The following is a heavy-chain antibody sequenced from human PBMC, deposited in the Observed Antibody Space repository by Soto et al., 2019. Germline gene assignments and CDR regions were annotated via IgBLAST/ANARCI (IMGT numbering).Heavy chain of an antibody. V-gene: IGHV3-74*01. CDR3: PRETCGARAY. CDR2: IDPYDTGI. J-gene: IGHJ4*02. Sequence: EVQLVESGGGLVQPGGSLRLSCRDSGFTFSGDWMHWVRQAPGKGLDWVSRIDPYDTGISYADSVKGRFTISRDNAKSTLYLQMNSRRPEDTAVYYCPRETCGARAYWGQGTLVTVSS. D-gene: IGHD4-17*01. CDR1: GFTFSGDW.